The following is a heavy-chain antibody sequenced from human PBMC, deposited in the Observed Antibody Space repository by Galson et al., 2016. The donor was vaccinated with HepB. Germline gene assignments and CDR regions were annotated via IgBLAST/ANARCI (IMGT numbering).Heavy chain of an antibody. CDR3: PTDFHSRIPDYFDY. V-gene: IGHV3-30*03. CDR1: GLSFSDHA. Sequence: SLRLSCAASGLSFSDHAFHWVRQAPGKGLEWVAVISTAGGTKVYADSVKGRSTISRDNSKNTLYLEISDLTTEDAALYYCPTDFHSRIPDYFDYWGQGTPVTVSS. CDR2: ISTAGGTK. J-gene: IGHJ4*02.